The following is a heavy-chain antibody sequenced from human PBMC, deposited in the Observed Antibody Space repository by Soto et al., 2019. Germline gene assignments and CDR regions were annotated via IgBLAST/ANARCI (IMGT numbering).Heavy chain of an antibody. CDR1: GFTSDDYDYA. CDR3: SRDGDFYGLDV. Sequence: GGSLRLSCTFSGFTSDDYDYALTWVRQAPGKGLQWLGLIRGSTYGGTTEYAASVKGRFTISRDDSKGITYLQMNSLKTEDAAVYYCSRDGDFYGLDVWGQGTTVTVSS. CDR2: IRGSTYGGTT. J-gene: IGHJ6*02. V-gene: IGHV3-49*04. D-gene: IGHD3-3*01.